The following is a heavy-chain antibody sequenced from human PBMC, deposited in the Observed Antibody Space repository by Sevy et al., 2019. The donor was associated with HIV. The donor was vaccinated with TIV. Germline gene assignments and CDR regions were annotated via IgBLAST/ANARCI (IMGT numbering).Heavy chain of an antibody. CDR2: IGVYNGNS. Sequence: ASVKVSCKASGYTFSSNGIAWVRQAPGHGLQWMGWIGVYNGNSKYAQNLQDRLTMTTDTSTSTAYMELKSLRSDDTAVYYCARVPTYYFGSGTYFDYWGHGTLVTVSS. D-gene: IGHD3-10*01. J-gene: IGHJ4*01. CDR1: GYTFSSNG. CDR3: ARVPTYYFGSGTYFDY. V-gene: IGHV1-18*01.